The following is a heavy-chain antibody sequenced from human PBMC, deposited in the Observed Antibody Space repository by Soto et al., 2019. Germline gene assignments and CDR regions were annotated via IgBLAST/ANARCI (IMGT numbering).Heavy chain of an antibody. CDR1: GFTFSSYE. V-gene: IGHV3-48*03. D-gene: IGHD3-16*01. Sequence: GGSLRLSCAASGFTFSSYEMNWVRQAPGKGLEWVSYISSSGSTIYYADSVKGRFTISRDNAKNSLYLQMTSLRAEDTAVYYCARDRAVFGGTKDAFDIWGQGTMVTVSS. CDR3: ARDRAVFGGTKDAFDI. J-gene: IGHJ3*02. CDR2: ISSSGSTI.